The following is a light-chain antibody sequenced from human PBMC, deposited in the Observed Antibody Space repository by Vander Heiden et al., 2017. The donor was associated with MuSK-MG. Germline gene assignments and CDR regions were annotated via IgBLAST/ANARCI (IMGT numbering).Light chain of an antibody. V-gene: IGKV3-15*01. CDR2: GAS. J-gene: IGKJ1*01. Sequence: EVVMTQSPATLSVSRGERATLSCRASQSVSSNLAWYQQKPGQAPRLLIYGASTRATGIPARFSGSGSGTEFTLTISSLQSEDFAVYHCQQYTNWPWTFGRGTRLEIK. CDR1: QSVSSN. CDR3: QQYTNWPWT.